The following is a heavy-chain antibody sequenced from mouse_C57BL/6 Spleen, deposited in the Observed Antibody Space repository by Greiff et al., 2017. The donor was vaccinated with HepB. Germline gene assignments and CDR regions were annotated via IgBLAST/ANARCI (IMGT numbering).Heavy chain of an antibody. V-gene: IGHV1-69*01. CDR3: ARWRDYEGNYYAMDY. CDR1: GYTFTSYW. J-gene: IGHJ4*01. D-gene: IGHD2-4*01. Sequence: QVQLQQPGAELVMPGASVKLSCKASGYTFTSYWMHWVKQRPGQGLEWIGEIDPSDSYTNYNQKFKGKSTLTVDKSSSTAYMQLSSLTSEDSAVYYCARWRDYEGNYYAMDYWGQGTSVTVSS. CDR2: IDPSDSYT.